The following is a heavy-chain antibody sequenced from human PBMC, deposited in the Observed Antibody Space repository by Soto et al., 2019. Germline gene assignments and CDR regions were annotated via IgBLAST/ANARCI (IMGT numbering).Heavy chain of an antibody. CDR1: GFTFDDYA. V-gene: IGHV3-49*04. Sequence: GGSLILSCRTSGFTFDDYAMSWVRHAPGKGLEWVGLIKSKAYGGTTEYAASVKGRFTISRDNAKNSLYLQMNSLRDEDTAVYYCARRYSGPWGFDPWGQGTLVTVSS. CDR2: IKSKAYGGTT. D-gene: IGHD1-1*01. J-gene: IGHJ5*02. CDR3: ARRYSGPWGFDP.